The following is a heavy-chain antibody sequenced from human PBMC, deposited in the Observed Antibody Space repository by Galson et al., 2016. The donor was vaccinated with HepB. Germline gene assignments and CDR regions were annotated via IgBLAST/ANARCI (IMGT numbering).Heavy chain of an antibody. CDR2: NSDNGGRT. J-gene: IGHJ4*02. CDR3: ARGRGGATQRYFDY. Sequence: SLRLSCAASGFTFSSYAMHWVRQAPGKGLECVSTNSDNGGRTYYANSVKGRFTISRDNSKNTLYLQMGSLRAEDMAVYYCARGRGGATQRYFDYWGQGTLVTVSS. V-gene: IGHV3-64*01. D-gene: IGHD1-26*01. CDR1: GFTFSSYA.